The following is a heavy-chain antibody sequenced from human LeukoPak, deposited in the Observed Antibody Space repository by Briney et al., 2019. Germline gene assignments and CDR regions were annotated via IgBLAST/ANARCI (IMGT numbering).Heavy chain of an antibody. CDR3: AREKVGATTVVSRHYQYYMDV. D-gene: IGHD1-26*01. CDR2: IYYSGST. Sequence: PSETLSLTCTVSGGFISSYYWNWIRQPPGKGLEWIGYIYYSGSTKYNPSLKSRVSISVDTSKNQFSLKLSSVTAADTAVYYCAREKVGATTVVSRHYQYYMDVWGKGTTVTISS. V-gene: IGHV4-59*01. CDR1: GGFISSYY. J-gene: IGHJ6*03.